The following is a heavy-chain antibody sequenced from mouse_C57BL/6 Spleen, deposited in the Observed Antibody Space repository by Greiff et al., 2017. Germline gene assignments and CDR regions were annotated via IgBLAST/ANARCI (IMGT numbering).Heavy chain of an antibody. Sequence: VQLKESGPGLVKPSQSLSLTCSVTGYSITSGYYWNWIRQFPGNKLEWMGYISYDGSNNYNPSLKNRISITRDTSKNQFFLKLNSVTTEDTATYYCARGSGTGDYWGQGTTLTVSS. CDR2: ISYDGSN. V-gene: IGHV3-6*01. CDR3: ARGSGTGDY. CDR1: GYSITSGYY. J-gene: IGHJ2*01. D-gene: IGHD3-3*01.